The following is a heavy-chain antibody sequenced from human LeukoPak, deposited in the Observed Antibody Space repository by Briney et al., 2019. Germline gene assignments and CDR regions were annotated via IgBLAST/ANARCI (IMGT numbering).Heavy chain of an antibody. J-gene: IGHJ4*02. CDR3: ARESRDGYNYQGYFDY. CDR1: GFTFSSYS. V-gene: IGHV3-21*01. D-gene: IGHD5-24*01. Sequence: GGSLRLSCAASGFTFSSYSMNWVRQAPGKGLEWVSSISSSSSYIYYADSVKGRFTISRDNAKNSLYLQMNSLRAEDTAVYYCARESRDGYNYQGYFDYWGQGTLVTVSS. CDR2: ISSSSSYI.